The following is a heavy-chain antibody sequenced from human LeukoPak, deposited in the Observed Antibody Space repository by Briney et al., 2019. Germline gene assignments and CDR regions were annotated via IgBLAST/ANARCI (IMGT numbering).Heavy chain of an antibody. CDR2: IYYTVST. V-gene: IGHV4-39*01. D-gene: IGHD3-16*01. CDR3: ARHIVRPTMLIEY. Sequence: SETLSLTCNVSSGTISSSSYFWGWIRQPPGNGLDWIGNIYYTVSTHYNPSLNSRLTISQDTSKNQFYLKLSSVPAAESAVYYCARHIVRPTMLIEYWGQGILVTVPS. CDR1: SGTISSSSYF. J-gene: IGHJ4*02.